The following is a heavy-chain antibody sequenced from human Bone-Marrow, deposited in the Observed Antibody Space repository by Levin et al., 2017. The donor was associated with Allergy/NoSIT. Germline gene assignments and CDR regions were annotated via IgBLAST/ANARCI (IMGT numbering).Heavy chain of an antibody. CDR3: ARDPFAYNFGSGSYLDY. J-gene: IGHJ4*02. D-gene: IGHD3-10*01. Sequence: GGSLRLSCAAYGFAFSNYWMHWVRQAPGKGLVWVSRINRGGSSTTYADSVKGRFTISRDNAKNTLYLQMNSLRAEDTAVYYCARDPFAYNFGSGSYLDYWGQGTLVSVSS. CDR2: INRGGSST. V-gene: IGHV3-74*01. CDR1: GFAFSNYW.